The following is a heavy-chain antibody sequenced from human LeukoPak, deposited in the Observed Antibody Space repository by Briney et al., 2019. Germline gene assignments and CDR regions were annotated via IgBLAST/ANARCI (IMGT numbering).Heavy chain of an antibody. Sequence: GESLKISCKGSGYTFSSYWIGWVRQMPGKGLEWMGIIYPGDSDTRYSPTFQGQVTISADKSISTAYLQWSSLKASDTAMYYCARHRVGATNFDYWGQGTLVTLSS. CDR3: ARHRVGATNFDY. J-gene: IGHJ4*02. CDR2: IYPGDSDT. V-gene: IGHV5-51*01. D-gene: IGHD1-26*01. CDR1: GYTFSSYW.